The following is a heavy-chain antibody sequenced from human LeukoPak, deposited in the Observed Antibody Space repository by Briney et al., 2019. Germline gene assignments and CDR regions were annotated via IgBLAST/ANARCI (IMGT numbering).Heavy chain of an antibody. Sequence: ASVKVSCKASGYTFTGYYIHWVRQAPGQGLEWMGWINPNSGGTNSAQKFQGRVTMTSDTPISTAYMELSRLQSDHTAVYYCGWSPNTFYLDYWGQGTLVTVSS. CDR2: INPNSGGT. CDR3: GWSPNTFYLDY. V-gene: IGHV1-2*02. D-gene: IGHD2-15*01. J-gene: IGHJ4*02. CDR1: GYTFTGYY.